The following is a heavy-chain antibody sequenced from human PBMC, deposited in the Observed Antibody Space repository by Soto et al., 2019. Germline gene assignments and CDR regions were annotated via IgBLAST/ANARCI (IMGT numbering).Heavy chain of an antibody. V-gene: IGHV1-69*13. D-gene: IGHD6-13*01. CDR1: GYTFSNYG. Sequence: GASVKVSCKASGYTFSNYGISWVRQAPGQGLEWMGGIIPIFGTANYAQKFQGRVTITADESTSTAYMELSSLRSEDTAVYYCARGVAAAGFLRYYFDYWGQGTLVTVSS. CDR2: IIPIFGTA. J-gene: IGHJ4*02. CDR3: ARGVAAAGFLRYYFDY.